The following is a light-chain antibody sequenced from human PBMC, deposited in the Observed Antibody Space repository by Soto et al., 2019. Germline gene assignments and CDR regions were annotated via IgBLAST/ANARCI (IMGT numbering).Light chain of an antibody. CDR2: GAS. V-gene: IGKV3-15*01. CDR3: HQYGSSPRT. CDR1: QSVSSN. J-gene: IGKJ1*01. Sequence: EIVMTQSPATLSVSPGERATLSCRASQSVSSNLAWYQQKPGQAPRLLFYGASTRATGVPARFSGSGSGTAFTLTVSSLQSEDFAVYYCHQYGSSPRTFGQGTKVDIK.